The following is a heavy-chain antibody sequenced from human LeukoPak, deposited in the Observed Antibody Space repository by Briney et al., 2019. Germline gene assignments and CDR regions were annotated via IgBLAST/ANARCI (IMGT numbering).Heavy chain of an antibody. CDR3: ARHPTGYSSGWYDY. CDR1: GGSISSYY. Sequence: SETLSLTCTVSGGSISSYYWSWIRQPPGKGLEWIGSIYYSGSTYYNPSLKSRVTISVDTSKNQFSLKLSSVTAADTAVYYCARHPTGYSSGWYDYWGQGTLVTVSS. V-gene: IGHV4-59*05. D-gene: IGHD6-19*01. CDR2: IYYSGST. J-gene: IGHJ4*02.